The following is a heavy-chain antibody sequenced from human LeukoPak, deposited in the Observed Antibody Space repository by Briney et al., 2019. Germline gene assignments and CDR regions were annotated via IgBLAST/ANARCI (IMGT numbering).Heavy chain of an antibody. CDR2: IKSKTDGGTT. V-gene: IGHV3-15*01. CDR3: TTDYSGSYPSLDY. D-gene: IGHD1-26*01. Sequence: GGSLRLSCAASGFTFSNAWMSWVRQAPGKGLEWVCRIKSKTDGGTTDYAAPVKGRFTISRDDSKNTLYLQMNSLKTEDTAVYYCTTDYSGSYPSLDYWGQGTLVTVSS. CDR1: GFTFSNAW. J-gene: IGHJ4*02.